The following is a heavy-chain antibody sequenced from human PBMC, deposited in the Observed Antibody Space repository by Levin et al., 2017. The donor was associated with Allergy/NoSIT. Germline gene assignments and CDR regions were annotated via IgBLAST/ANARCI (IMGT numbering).Heavy chain of an antibody. V-gene: IGHV3-72*01. D-gene: IGHD6-19*01. Sequence: PGGSLRLSCAASGFTFSDHYMEWVRQAPGKGLEWVGHSRNKANSYSTEYAASVKGRFIISRDDSKNSLYLQMNSLKTEDTAVYYCAIGDYSSGWRALVYWGQGTLVTVSS. CDR1: GFTFSDHY. CDR3: AIGDYSSGWRALVY. CDR2: SRNKANSYST. J-gene: IGHJ4*02.